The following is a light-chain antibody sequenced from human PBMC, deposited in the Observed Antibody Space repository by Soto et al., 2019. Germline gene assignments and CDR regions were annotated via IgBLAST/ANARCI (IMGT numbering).Light chain of an antibody. CDR1: QSVSSRY. Sequence: EIVLTQSPGTLSLSPGERATLSCRTSQSVSSRYLTWYQQKPGQAPRLLIYGASSRATGIPDRFSGSGSGTDFTITISRLEPEDFAVYYCQQYGSSPPITFGQGTRLEIK. J-gene: IGKJ5*01. CDR2: GAS. CDR3: QQYGSSPPIT. V-gene: IGKV3-20*01.